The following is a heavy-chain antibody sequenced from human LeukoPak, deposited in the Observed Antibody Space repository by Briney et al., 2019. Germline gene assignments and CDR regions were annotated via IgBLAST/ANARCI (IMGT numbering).Heavy chain of an antibody. Sequence: GASVKVSCKASGGTFSSYAISWVRQAPGQGLEWMGGIIPIFGTANYAQKFQGRVTITTDESTSTAYMELSSLRSEDTAVYYCARGVSVVANFDYWGQGTLVTVSS. J-gene: IGHJ4*02. CDR1: GGTFSSYA. D-gene: IGHD2-15*01. V-gene: IGHV1-69*05. CDR3: ARGVSVVANFDY. CDR2: IIPIFGTA.